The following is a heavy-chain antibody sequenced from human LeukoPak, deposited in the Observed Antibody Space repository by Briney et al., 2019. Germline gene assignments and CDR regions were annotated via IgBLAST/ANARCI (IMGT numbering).Heavy chain of an antibody. J-gene: IGHJ6*03. Sequence: SVKGRFTVSRDNAENSLYLQMSSLRAEDTAVYYCARLPGYYYYYYYMDVWGKGTTVTVSS. V-gene: IGHV3-21*01. CDR3: ARLPGYYYYYYYMDV.